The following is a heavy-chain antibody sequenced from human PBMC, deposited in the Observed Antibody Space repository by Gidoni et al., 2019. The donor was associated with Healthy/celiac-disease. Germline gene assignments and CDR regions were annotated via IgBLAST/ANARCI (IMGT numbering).Heavy chain of an antibody. D-gene: IGHD3-10*01. CDR3: AREGAYGSGSKDY. Sequence: QVQLQQWGAGLLKPSETLSLTCAVYGGSFSGYYWSGIRQPPGKGLAWIGEINHSGSTNYNPSLKSRVTISVDTSKNQFSLKLSSVTAADTAVYYCAREGAYGSGSKDYWGQGTLVTVSS. J-gene: IGHJ4*02. CDR2: INHSGST. V-gene: IGHV4-34*01. CDR1: GGSFSGYY.